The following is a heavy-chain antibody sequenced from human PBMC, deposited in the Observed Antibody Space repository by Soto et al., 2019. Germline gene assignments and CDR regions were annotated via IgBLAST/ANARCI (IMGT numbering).Heavy chain of an antibody. CDR3: ARSSGGNFGIIIEGTNWFAP. CDR2: INPHGGST. CDR1: RDTFTSYY. Sequence: SVQVSCKAPRDTFTSYYIDWVRQAPGQGLEWMGVINPHGGSTAYAQKFKGRVTLTRDTSASTVYMEVSSLTSEDTAMYYCARSSGGNFGIIIEGTNWFAPWGQGNLVIVSA. V-gene: IGHV1-46*01. D-gene: IGHD1-26*01. J-gene: IGHJ5*02.